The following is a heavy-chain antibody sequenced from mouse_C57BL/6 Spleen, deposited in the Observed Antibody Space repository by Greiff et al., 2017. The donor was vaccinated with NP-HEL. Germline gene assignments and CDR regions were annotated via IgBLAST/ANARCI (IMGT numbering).Heavy chain of an antibody. Sequence: QVQLKQPGAELVKPGASVKLSCKASGYTFTSYWMHWVKQRPGQGLEWIGMIHPNSGSTNYNEKFKSKATLTVDKSSSTAYMQLSSLTSEDSAVYYCARSPPLLPYFDYWGQGTTLTVSS. CDR3: ARSPPLLPYFDY. CDR2: IHPNSGST. J-gene: IGHJ2*01. D-gene: IGHD2-1*01. V-gene: IGHV1-64*01. CDR1: GYTFTSYW.